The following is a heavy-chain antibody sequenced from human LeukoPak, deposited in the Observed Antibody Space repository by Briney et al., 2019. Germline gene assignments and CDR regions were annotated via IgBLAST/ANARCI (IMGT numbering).Heavy chain of an antibody. V-gene: IGHV3-33*08. J-gene: IGHJ4*02. D-gene: IGHD6-19*01. CDR1: RFTFSNYG. Sequence: GGSLRLSCAASRFTFSNYGMHWVRQAPGKGLEWVAVSSYTGATTYYADSVQGRFTISRDNSKNTLYLQMNSLRAEDTAVYYCGYIAVAADWGQGTLVTVSS. CDR2: SSYTGATT. CDR3: GYIAVAAD.